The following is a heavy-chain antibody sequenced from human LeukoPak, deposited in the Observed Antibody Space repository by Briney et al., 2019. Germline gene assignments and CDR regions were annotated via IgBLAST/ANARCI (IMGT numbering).Heavy chain of an antibody. CDR3: ARHGLARCLAGTCFTSFHYYGMDV. D-gene: IGHD6-13*01. CDR2: IFPHDSDT. J-gene: IGHJ6*02. Sequence: GESLKISCQGSGYSFTDYWIGWVRQMPGKGLEWMGIIFPHDSDTKYSPSFLGQVTISVDKSISTAYLQWSSLKASDSAMYYCARHGLARCLAGTCFTSFHYYGMDVWGQGTTVTVSS. CDR1: GYSFTDYW. V-gene: IGHV5-51*01.